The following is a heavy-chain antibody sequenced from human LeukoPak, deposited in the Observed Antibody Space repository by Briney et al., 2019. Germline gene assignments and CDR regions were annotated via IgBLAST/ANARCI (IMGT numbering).Heavy chain of an antibody. CDR1: GYTFTSYY. V-gene: IGHV1-46*01. CDR3: AREGPGSGCFFDY. Sequence: ASVKASCKASGYTFTSYYMHWLRQAPGQGLEWMGIINPSGGNTNYAQKFQGRVTMTRDTSTSTVFMEVNSLRSEDTAMYYCAREGPGSGCFFDYWGQGTLVTVSS. CDR2: INPSGGNT. D-gene: IGHD6-19*01. J-gene: IGHJ4*02.